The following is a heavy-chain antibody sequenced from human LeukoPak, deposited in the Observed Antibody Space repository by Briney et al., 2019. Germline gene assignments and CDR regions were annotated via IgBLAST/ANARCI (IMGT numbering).Heavy chain of an antibody. CDR2: ISSSGSTI. Sequence: PGGSLRLSCAASGFTFSDYYMSWIRQAPGKGLEWVSYISSSGSTIYYADSVKGRFTISRDNAKNSLYLQMNSLRAEDTAVYYCATVAWGSSWRLGISDAFDIWGQGTMVTVSS. CDR3: ATVAWGSSWRLGISDAFDI. J-gene: IGHJ3*02. V-gene: IGHV3-11*01. CDR1: GFTFSDYY. D-gene: IGHD6-13*01.